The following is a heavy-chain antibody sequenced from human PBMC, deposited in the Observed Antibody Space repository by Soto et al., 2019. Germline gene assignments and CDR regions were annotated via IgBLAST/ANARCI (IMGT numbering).Heavy chain of an antibody. Sequence: VGSLRLSCAASGFTFSSYGMHWVRQAPGKGLEWVAVIWNNGSNKYYADSVKGRFTISRDNSKNTLYLQMSSLRPEDTAVYYCVRDLAATVPGPWGQGTLVTVSS. D-gene: IGHD6-13*01. CDR1: GFTFSSYG. J-gene: IGHJ5*02. V-gene: IGHV3-33*01. CDR3: VRDLAATVPGP. CDR2: IWNNGSNK.